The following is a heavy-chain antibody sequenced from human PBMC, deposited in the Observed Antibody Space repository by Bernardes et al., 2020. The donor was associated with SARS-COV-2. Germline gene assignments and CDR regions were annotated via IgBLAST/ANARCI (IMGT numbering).Heavy chain of an antibody. Sequence: GGSLRLSCSASGFTFGDSAMSWVRKAPGKGLEWVSFIRSKAFGGTQEYAASVKGRFTISSDASKNIAYLQMNSLKTEDTVVYYCTSGGASGLYYFDYWGQGTLVTVSS. CDR1: GFTFGDSA. CDR2: IRSKAFGGTQ. CDR3: TSGGASGLYYFDY. D-gene: IGHD3-10*01. J-gene: IGHJ4*02. V-gene: IGHV3-49*04.